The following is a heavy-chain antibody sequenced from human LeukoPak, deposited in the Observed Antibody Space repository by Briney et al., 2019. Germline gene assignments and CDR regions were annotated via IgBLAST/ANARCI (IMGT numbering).Heavy chain of an antibody. V-gene: IGHV4-39*01. Sequence: PSETLSLTCSVSGGFISSSSKYWGWIRQAPGKGLEWIGSIYYSGDTYYNPSLRSRVTISVDTSKNQFSLKLTSVTAADTAVYYCARARGDYYDSSGYYSAFDYWGQGTLVTVSS. CDR2: IYYSGDT. D-gene: IGHD3-22*01. CDR3: ARARGDYYDSSGYYSAFDY. J-gene: IGHJ4*02. CDR1: GGFISSSSKY.